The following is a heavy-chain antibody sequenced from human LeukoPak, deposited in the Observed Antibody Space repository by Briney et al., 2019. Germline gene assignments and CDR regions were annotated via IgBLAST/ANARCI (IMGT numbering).Heavy chain of an antibody. V-gene: IGHV3-66*01. CDR3: ARIYSSGWYARDNWFDP. D-gene: IGHD6-19*01. J-gene: IGHJ5*02. Sequence: GGSLRLSCAASGFTVRNNYMSWVRQAPGKGLEWVSVIYSGGSTYYADSVKGRFTISRDNSKNTLYLQMNSLRAEDTAVYYCARIYSSGWYARDNWFDPWGQGTLVTVSS. CDR1: GFTVRNNY. CDR2: IYSGGST.